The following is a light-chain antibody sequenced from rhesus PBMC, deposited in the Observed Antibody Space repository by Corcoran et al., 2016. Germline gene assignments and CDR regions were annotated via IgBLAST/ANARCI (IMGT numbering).Light chain of an antibody. Sequence: DIQMTQSPSSLSASVGDTVTITCRASENVNNYLHWYQQKPGKAPKLLIYKASTLESGVPSRFSGSGSGTDFTLTISSLQPEDFASYYCQHSYGTPFTFGPGTKLDIK. J-gene: IGKJ3*01. CDR1: ENVNNY. CDR3: QHSYGTPFT. V-gene: IGKV1-74*01. CDR2: KAS.